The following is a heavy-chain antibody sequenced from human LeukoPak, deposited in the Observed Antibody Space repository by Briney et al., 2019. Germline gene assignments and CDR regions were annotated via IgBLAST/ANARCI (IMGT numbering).Heavy chain of an antibody. Sequence: PSETLSLTCAVSGGSISSSNWWSWVRQPPGKGLEWIGEIYHSGSTNYNPSLKSRVTISVDKSKNQFSLKLSSVTAADTAVYYCARVVPAILNWFDPWGQGTLVTVSS. V-gene: IGHV4-4*02. CDR3: ARVVPAILNWFDP. J-gene: IGHJ5*02. CDR1: GGSISSSNW. D-gene: IGHD2-2*01. CDR2: IYHSGST.